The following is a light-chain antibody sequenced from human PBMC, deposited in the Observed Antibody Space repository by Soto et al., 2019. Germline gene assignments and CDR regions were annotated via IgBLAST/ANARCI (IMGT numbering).Light chain of an antibody. J-gene: IGLJ2*01. CDR1: SSNIGNNY. CDR3: GTWDSSLVV. Sequence: QCALTQPPSVSAAPGQKVTISWSGSSSNIGNNYVSWYQQLPGTAPKLLIYDNNKRPSGIPDRFSGSKSGTSATLGITGLQTGDEADYYCGTWDSSLVVFGGGTKLTVL. CDR2: DNN. V-gene: IGLV1-51*01.